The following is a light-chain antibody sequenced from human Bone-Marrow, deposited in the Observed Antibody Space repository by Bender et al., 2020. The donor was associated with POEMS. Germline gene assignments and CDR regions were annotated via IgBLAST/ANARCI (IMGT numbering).Light chain of an antibody. CDR2: KDS. J-gene: IGLJ3*02. CDR1: ALTNEY. V-gene: IGLV3-25*02. Sequence: SSELTQPPSVSVSPGQTARITCSGDALTNEYTYWFQQKPGQVPVLVIYKDSERPSGIPDRFSGSKSGTSASLAITGLQADDEADYYCQSFDSSLSGSLFGGGTKLTVL. CDR3: QSFDSSLSGSL.